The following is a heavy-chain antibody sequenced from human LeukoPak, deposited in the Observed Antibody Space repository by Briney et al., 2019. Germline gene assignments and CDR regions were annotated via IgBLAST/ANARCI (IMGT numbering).Heavy chain of an antibody. CDR2: IIPIFGTA. V-gene: IGHV1-69*06. Sequence: ASVKVSCKASGGTFSSYAISWVRQAPGQGLEWMGGIIPIFGTANYAQKFQGRVTITADKSTSTAYMELSSLRSEDTAVYYCARSIHTDERKTAFDIWGQGTMVTVSS. CDR1: GGTFSSYA. D-gene: IGHD5-18*01. CDR3: ARSIHTDERKTAFDI. J-gene: IGHJ3*02.